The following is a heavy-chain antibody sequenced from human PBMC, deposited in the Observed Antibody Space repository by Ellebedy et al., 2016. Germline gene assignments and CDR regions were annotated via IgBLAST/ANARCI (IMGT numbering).Heavy chain of an antibody. D-gene: IGHD4-17*01. CDR3: ARAYADYAGYWFNP. J-gene: IGHJ5*02. V-gene: IGHV4-4*07. CDR1: GGSISSYY. Sequence: SETLSLTXTVSGGSISSYYWIWIRQPAGKGLEWIGRIYSSGSTNYNPSLKSRVTMSVDTSKNQFSLRLSSVTAADTAVYYCARAYADYAGYWFNPWGQGTLVTVSS. CDR2: IYSSGST.